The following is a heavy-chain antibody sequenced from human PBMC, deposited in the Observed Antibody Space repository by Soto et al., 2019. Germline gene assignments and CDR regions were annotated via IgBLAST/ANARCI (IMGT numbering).Heavy chain of an antibody. CDR1: GFTFSSYS. D-gene: IGHD3-10*01. CDR2: ISSSSYI. J-gene: IGHJ4*02. Sequence: PGGSLRLSCAASGFTFSSYSMNWVRQAPGKGLEWVSSISSSSYIYYADSVKGRFTISRDNAKNSLYLQMNSLRAEDTAVYYCARDRGVRECFDYWGQGTLVTVSS. CDR3: ARDRGVRECFDY. V-gene: IGHV3-21*01.